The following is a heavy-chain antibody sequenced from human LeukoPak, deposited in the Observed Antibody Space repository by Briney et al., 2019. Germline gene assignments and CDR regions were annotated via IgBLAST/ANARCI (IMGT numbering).Heavy chain of an antibody. Sequence: GGSLRLSCAASGFIFSSYAMSWVRQAPGKGLEWVSSISIGSVNIFYADSVKGRFTISRDNAKNSLFLQMNSLRAEDTAVYYCATGYSYGPHYWGQGTLVTVSS. D-gene: IGHD5-12*01. V-gene: IGHV3-21*01. CDR2: ISIGSVNI. CDR3: ATGYSYGPHY. J-gene: IGHJ4*02. CDR1: GFIFSSYA.